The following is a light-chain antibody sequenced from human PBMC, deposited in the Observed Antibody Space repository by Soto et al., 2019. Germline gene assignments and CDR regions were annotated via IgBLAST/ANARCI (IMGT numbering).Light chain of an antibody. CDR3: SSYTSSSIWV. J-gene: IGLJ3*02. V-gene: IGLV2-14*01. Sequence: QSALTQPASVSGSPGQSITISCTGTSSDVGGYNYVSWYQQHPGKAPKLMIYEVSNRPSGVSNCFSGSKSGNTASLTISGLQAEDEADYYCSSYTSSSIWVFGGGTKLTVL. CDR2: EVS. CDR1: SSDVGGYNY.